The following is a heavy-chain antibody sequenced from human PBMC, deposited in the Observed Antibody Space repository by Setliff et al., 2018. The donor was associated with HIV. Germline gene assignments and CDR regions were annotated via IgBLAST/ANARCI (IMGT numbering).Heavy chain of an antibody. Sequence: ASVKVSCKASGYIFTSYGISWVRRAPGQGLEWMGWISGNNGKTNYAQNFQGRVTVTTDTSTSTVYMELRSLRSDDTAVYYCAREWRTAMVKYYFDYWGQGTLVTVPQ. D-gene: IGHD5-18*01. J-gene: IGHJ4*02. V-gene: IGHV1-18*01. CDR2: ISGNNGKT. CDR3: AREWRTAMVKYYFDY. CDR1: GYIFTSYG.